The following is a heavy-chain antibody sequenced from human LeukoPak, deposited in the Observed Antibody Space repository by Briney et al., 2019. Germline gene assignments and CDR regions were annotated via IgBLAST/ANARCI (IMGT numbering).Heavy chain of an antibody. Sequence: SETLSLTCTVSGASISSYYWTWIRQPPGKGLEYIGYVYYSGSTNYYPSLKSRVTISVDTSKNQFSLKLISVTAADTAVYYCATPAWGPSDAFDIWGQGTMVTVSS. CDR3: ATPAWGPSDAFDI. D-gene: IGHD3-16*01. V-gene: IGHV4-59*08. CDR1: GASISSYY. J-gene: IGHJ3*02. CDR2: VYYSGST.